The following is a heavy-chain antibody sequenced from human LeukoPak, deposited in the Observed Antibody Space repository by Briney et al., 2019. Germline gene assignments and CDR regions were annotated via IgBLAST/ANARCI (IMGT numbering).Heavy chain of an antibody. V-gene: IGHV5-51*01. Sequence: GESLKISCKASGYSFTNYWCCWVRQMPGKGPEWMGIIYPADSDTRYSPSFQGQVPLSADKSINTAYLQWSSLKASDTAMYYCARMRTPARDAFDIPGAGTMVTVSS. D-gene: IGHD6-25*01. CDR1: GYSFTNYW. J-gene: IGHJ3*02. CDR3: ARMRTPARDAFDI. CDR2: IYPADSDT.